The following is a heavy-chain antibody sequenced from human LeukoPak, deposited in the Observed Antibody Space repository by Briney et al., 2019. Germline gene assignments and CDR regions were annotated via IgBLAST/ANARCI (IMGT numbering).Heavy chain of an antibody. D-gene: IGHD3-10*01. V-gene: IGHV3-21*01. J-gene: IGHJ6*03. CDR2: ISSSSYI. CDR1: GFTFSSYS. Sequence: SGGSLRLSCAASGFTFSSYSMNWVRQAPGKGLEWVSSISSSSYIYYADSVKGRFTISRDNAKNTLYLQMNSLRAEDTAVYYCARGSEGNYYYYYMDDWGKGTTVTVSS. CDR3: ARGSEGNYYYYYMDD.